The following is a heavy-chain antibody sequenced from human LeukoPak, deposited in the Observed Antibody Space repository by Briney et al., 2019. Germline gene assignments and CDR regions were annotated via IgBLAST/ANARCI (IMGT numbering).Heavy chain of an antibody. V-gene: IGHV3-23*01. J-gene: IGHJ4*02. CDR3: AKQLHSGSYELDFDY. D-gene: IGHD1-26*01. CDR1: GFTFSSYA. CDR2: ISGSGGST. Sequence: HPGGSLRLSCAASGFTFSSYAMSWVRQAPGKGLEWVSAISGSGGSTYYADSVKGRFTISRDNSKNTLYLQMNSLRAEDTAVYYCAKQLHSGSYELDFDYWGQGTLVTVSS.